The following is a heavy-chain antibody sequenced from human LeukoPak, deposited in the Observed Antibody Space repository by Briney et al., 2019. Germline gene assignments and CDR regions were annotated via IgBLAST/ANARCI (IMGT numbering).Heavy chain of an antibody. CDR2: ISAYNGNT. J-gene: IGHJ5*02. D-gene: IGHD4-17*01. CDR1: GFTFTSYG. CDR3: ARPLDYGDYSWFDP. V-gene: IGHV1-18*01. Sequence: GGSLRLSCAASGFTFTSYGISWVRQAPGQGLEWMGWISAYNGNTNYAQKLQGRVTMITDTSTSTAYMELRSLRSDDTAVYYCARPLDYGDYSWFDPWGQGTLVTVSS.